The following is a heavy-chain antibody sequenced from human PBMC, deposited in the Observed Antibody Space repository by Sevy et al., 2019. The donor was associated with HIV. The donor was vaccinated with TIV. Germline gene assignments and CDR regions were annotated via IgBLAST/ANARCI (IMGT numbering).Heavy chain of an antibody. CDR3: ARDIAYYYGSGSYFLY. CDR1: GFTFSRDA. CDR2: ISYDGSNK. Sequence: GGSLRLSCAASGFTFSRDAMHWVRQAPGKGLEWVAAISYDGSNKYHADSVKGRFTISRDNSKNTLYLQMNSLRAEDTAVYYCARDIAYYYGSGSYFLYWGQGTLVTVSS. D-gene: IGHD3-10*01. V-gene: IGHV3-30-3*01. J-gene: IGHJ4*02.